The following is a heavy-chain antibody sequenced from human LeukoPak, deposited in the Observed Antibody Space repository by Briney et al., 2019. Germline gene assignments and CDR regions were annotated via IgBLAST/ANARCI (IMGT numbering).Heavy chain of an antibody. CDR1: GYTFTSYG. D-gene: IGHD2-2*02. V-gene: IGHV1-18*01. Sequence: ASVKVSCKAFGYTFTSYGISWVRQAPGQGLEWMGWISAYNGNTNYAQKLQGRVTVTTDTSTSTAYMELRSLRSDDTAVYYCARDFCSSTSCYTLAPLYYYYGMDVWGQGTTVTVSS. CDR3: ARDFCSSTSCYTLAPLYYYYGMDV. CDR2: ISAYNGNT. J-gene: IGHJ6*02.